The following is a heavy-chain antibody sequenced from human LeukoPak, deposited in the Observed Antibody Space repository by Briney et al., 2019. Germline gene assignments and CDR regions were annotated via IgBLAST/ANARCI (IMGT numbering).Heavy chain of an antibody. J-gene: IGHJ4*02. CDR2: INHSGST. CDR1: GGSISSYY. V-gene: IGHV4-34*01. Sequence: SETLSLTCTVSGGSISSYYWSWIRQPPGKGLEWIGEINHSGSTNYNPSLKSRVTISVDTSKNQFSLKLSSVTAADTAVYYCARDGTLAPGIAAAGFDYWGQGALVTVSS. CDR3: ARDGTLAPGIAAAGFDY. D-gene: IGHD6-13*01.